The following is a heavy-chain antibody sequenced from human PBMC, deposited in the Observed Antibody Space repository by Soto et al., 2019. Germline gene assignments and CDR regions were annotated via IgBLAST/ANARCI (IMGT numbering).Heavy chain of an antibody. CDR1: GDSVSSNLAS. D-gene: IGHD1-26*01. CDR2: TYYRSKWYS. Sequence: SQTLSLTCVISGDSVSSNLASWSWIRQSPSRGLEWLGRTYYRSKWYSYYALSVKSRITINPDTSKNQFSLHLSSVTPDDTAVYFCARGPGWEPGLSTFYAMGVWGQGTTVTVSS. CDR3: ARGPGWEPGLSTFYAMGV. V-gene: IGHV6-1*01. J-gene: IGHJ6*02.